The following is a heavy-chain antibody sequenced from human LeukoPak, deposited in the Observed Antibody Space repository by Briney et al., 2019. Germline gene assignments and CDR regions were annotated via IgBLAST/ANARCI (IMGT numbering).Heavy chain of an antibody. V-gene: IGHV3-66*01. D-gene: IGHD4-11*01. Sequence: GGSLRLSCAASGFTFSSYYMTWVRQAPGKGLEWVSVIYSGGSTYYADSVKGRVAISRDNSKNTVFLQMNSVRAEDTAVYYCTRSYSNHLFGMDVWGQGTTVTVSS. CDR2: IYSGGST. CDR3: TRSYSNHLFGMDV. J-gene: IGHJ6*02. CDR1: GFTFSSYY.